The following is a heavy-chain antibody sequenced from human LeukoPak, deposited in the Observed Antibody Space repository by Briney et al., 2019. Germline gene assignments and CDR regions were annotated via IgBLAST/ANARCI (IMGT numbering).Heavy chain of an antibody. J-gene: IGHJ4*02. V-gene: IGHV1-2*02. CDR1: GYTFTGYY. CDR2: INPNSGGT. Sequence: ASVKVSCKASGYTFTGYYMHWVRQAPGQGLEWMGWINPNSGGTNYAQKFQGRVTMTRDTSISTAYMELSRLRSDDTAVYYCARGSIELVPAAYPDYWGQGTLVTVSS. CDR3: ARGSIELVPAAYPDY. D-gene: IGHD2-2*01.